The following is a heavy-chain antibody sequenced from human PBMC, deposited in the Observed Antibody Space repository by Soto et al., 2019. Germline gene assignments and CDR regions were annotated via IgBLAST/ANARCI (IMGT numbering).Heavy chain of an antibody. D-gene: IGHD6-19*01. CDR2: IYYSGST. Sequence: PSETLSLTCTVSGGSISSSSYYWGWIRQPPGKGLEWIGSIYYSGSTYYNPSLKSRVTISVDTSKNQFSLKLTSVTAADTAVYYCARYSSGSAYWGQGTLVTVSS. J-gene: IGHJ4*02. CDR1: GGSISSSSYY. CDR3: ARYSSGSAY. V-gene: IGHV4-39*01.